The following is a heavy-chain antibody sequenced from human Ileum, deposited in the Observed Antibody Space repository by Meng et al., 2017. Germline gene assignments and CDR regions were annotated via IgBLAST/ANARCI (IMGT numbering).Heavy chain of an antibody. CDR3: ARDHWGSLDY. Sequence: QVPLHESAPGRVRPSETLSLICTVSGASVTTSHYQWGWIRQPPGKGLEWIGYASTNYNPSLKSRLTISLDTSKNQVSLKLTSVTAADTAVYYCARDHWGSLDYWGQGILVTVSS. D-gene: IGHD7-27*01. V-gene: IGHV4-61*01. CDR1: GASVTTSHYQ. CDR2: AST. J-gene: IGHJ4*02.